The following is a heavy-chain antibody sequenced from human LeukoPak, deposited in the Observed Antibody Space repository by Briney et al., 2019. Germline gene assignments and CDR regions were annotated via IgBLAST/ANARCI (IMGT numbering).Heavy chain of an antibody. CDR2: IYYSGST. D-gene: IGHD3-10*01. V-gene: IGHV4-39*07. J-gene: IGHJ4*02. CDR1: GGSISSSSYY. Sequence: SETLSLTCTVSGGSISSSSYYWGWIRQPPGKGLEWIGSIYYSGSTYYNPSLKSRVTISEDTSKNQFSLKLSSVTAADTAVYYCARKNYYGSGTTSYFDYWGQGTLVTVSS. CDR3: ARKNYYGSGTTSYFDY.